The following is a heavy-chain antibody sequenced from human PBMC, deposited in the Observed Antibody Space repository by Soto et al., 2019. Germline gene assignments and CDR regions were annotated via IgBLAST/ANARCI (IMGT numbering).Heavy chain of an antibody. V-gene: IGHV4-59*01. D-gene: IGHD3-10*01. Sequence: SETLSLTCTVSGGSFSTYYWNWIRQPPGKGLEWIGYIYDSGSTNYNPSVKSRVTISVDTSKNQFSLKLSSVTAADTAVYYCARDAYYYGSGSSYYYGMDAWGQGTTVTVSS. CDR3: ARDAYYYGSGSSYYYGMDA. CDR1: GGSFSTYY. CDR2: IYDSGST. J-gene: IGHJ6*02.